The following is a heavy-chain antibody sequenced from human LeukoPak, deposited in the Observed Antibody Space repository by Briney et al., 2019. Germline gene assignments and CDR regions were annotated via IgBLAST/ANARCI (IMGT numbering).Heavy chain of an antibody. Sequence: SETLSLTCTVSGSSISTSNYYWGWIRQPPGKGLEWIGSIYHSGSTYYNPSLKSRVTISVDTSKNQFSLKLSSVTAADTAVYYCASRGSSWYFDYWGQGTLVTVSS. CDR3: ASRGSSWYFDY. CDR2: IYHSGST. D-gene: IGHD6-13*01. CDR1: GSSISTSNYY. J-gene: IGHJ4*02. V-gene: IGHV4-39*01.